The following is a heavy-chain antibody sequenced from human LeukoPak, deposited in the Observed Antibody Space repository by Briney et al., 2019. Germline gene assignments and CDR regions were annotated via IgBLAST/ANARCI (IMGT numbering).Heavy chain of an antibody. CDR1: GYTFTSCG. V-gene: IGHV1-18*01. CDR2: ISAYNGYT. Sequence: ASVKVSCKASGYTFTSCGFSWVRQAPGQGLEWMGWISAYNGYTYNSQKFQGRVTMTTVTSTTTAYMELRSLKSDDTAVYYCARVNMVGPILEDYYFYMDVWGKGTAVTVSS. J-gene: IGHJ6*03. CDR3: ARVNMVGPILEDYYFYMDV. D-gene: IGHD1-26*01.